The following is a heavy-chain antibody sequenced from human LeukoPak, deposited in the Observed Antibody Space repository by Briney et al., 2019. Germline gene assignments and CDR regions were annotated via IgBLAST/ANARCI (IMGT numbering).Heavy chain of an antibody. Sequence: SETLSLTCAVYGGSSSGYYWSWIRQPPGKGLEWIGEINHSGSTNYNPSLKSRVTISVDTSKNQFSLKLSSVTAADTAVYYCARDGIPGGQGTLVTVSS. V-gene: IGHV4-34*01. CDR2: INHSGST. CDR3: ARDGIP. CDR1: GGSSSGYY. D-gene: IGHD5-18*01. J-gene: IGHJ4*02.